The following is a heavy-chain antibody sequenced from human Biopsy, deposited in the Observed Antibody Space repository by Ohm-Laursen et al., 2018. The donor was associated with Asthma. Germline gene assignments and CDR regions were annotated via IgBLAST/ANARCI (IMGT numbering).Heavy chain of an antibody. Sequence: ASVKVSCKISGYTFNSAGITWVRQAPGQGLEWMGWISVYNGNTKVAQKLQDRVTMITDTSTSTAYMELRSLRSDDTAVYFCARAVDYSHYYGIDVWAQGTTVTAS. CDR1: GYTFNSAG. V-gene: IGHV1-18*01. D-gene: IGHD3-10*01. CDR2: ISVYNGNT. J-gene: IGHJ6*02. CDR3: ARAVDYSHYYGIDV.